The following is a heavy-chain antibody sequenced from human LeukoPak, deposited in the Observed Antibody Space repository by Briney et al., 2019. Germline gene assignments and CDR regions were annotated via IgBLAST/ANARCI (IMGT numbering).Heavy chain of an antibody. J-gene: IGHJ4*02. CDR3: ARAKPYDNNGYSPELRY. CDR1: GYTFIDYY. Sequence: ASVKVSCKPSGYTFIDYYIHWVRQAPGQGFEWLGWSDPNSGATKYEHFQGRVTMTWDTSIDTAYMELTRLTSDDTAVYYCARAKPYDNNGYSPELRYWGQGTLVTVS. V-gene: IGHV1-2*02. CDR2: SDPNSGAT. D-gene: IGHD3-22*01.